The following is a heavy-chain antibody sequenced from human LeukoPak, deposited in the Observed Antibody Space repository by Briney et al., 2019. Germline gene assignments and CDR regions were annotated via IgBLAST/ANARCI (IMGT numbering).Heavy chain of an antibody. J-gene: IGHJ4*02. CDR1: GFTFSSYA. V-gene: IGHV3-23*01. CDR2: ISGSGGST. D-gene: IGHD4-17*01. Sequence: PGGSLRLSCAASGFTFSSYAMSWVRQAPGKGLEGVSAISGSGGSTYYAASVKGRFTISRDNSKNTLYLQMNSLRAEDTAVYYCAKVGGDDYGDYAPFDYWGQGTLVTVSS. CDR3: AKVGGDDYGDYAPFDY.